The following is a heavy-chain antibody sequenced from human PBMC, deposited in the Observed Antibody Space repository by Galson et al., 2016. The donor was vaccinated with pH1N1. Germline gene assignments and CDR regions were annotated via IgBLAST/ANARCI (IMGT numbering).Heavy chain of an antibody. CDR1: GFTFDNYA. Sequence: SLRLSCAASGFTFDNYAMHWVRQSSGKGLEWVTGISWNSGSTGFADSVKGRVTVSRDNAKNSLNLEMNSLRVDDTAMYYCAKGLRNAVAASPSDSWGKGTLVTVSS. V-gene: IGHV3-9*01. D-gene: IGHD6-19*01. CDR3: AKGLRNAVAASPSDS. CDR2: ISWNSGST. J-gene: IGHJ5*02.